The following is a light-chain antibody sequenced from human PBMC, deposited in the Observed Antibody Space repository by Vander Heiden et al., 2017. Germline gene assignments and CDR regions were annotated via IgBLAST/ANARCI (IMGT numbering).Light chain of an antibody. CDR2: EVS. V-gene: IGLV2-8*01. Sequence: SALTQPPSASGSPGQSGTISCPGTSSDVGGYNYVSWYQQPPGKAPKLMIYEVSNRPSGVPDRFSGSKSGNTASLTVSGLQAEEEADYYCSSNAGSNRGVFGGGTKLTVL. CDR1: SSDVGGYNY. J-gene: IGLJ2*01. CDR3: SSNAGSNRGV.